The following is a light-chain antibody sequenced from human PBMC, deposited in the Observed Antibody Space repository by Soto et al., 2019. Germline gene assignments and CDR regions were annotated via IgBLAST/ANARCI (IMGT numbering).Light chain of an antibody. CDR1: QSVSSSY. CDR3: QQYGSSPLT. V-gene: IGKV3-20*01. Sequence: EIVLTQSPGTLSLSPGERATLSCRASQSVSSSYLAWYQQKPGQAPRLLIYGASSRATGIPDRFSGSGSGTDFTLTISRLEPEDFAAYYCQQYGSSPLTFGQGTKV. J-gene: IGKJ1*01. CDR2: GAS.